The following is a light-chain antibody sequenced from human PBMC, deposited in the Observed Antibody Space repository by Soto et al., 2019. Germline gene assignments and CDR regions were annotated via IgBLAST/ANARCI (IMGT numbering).Light chain of an antibody. Sequence: EIVMTQSPATLSVSPGERATLSCRASQSVNSNLAWYRQKPGQAPRLLISDASTRATGVPARFSGSWSGTEFTLTISSLQSEDSGIYYCQQYNFWPPPTFGGGTKVEIK. CDR3: QQYNFWPPPT. CDR2: DAS. J-gene: IGKJ4*01. V-gene: IGKV3-15*01. CDR1: QSVNSN.